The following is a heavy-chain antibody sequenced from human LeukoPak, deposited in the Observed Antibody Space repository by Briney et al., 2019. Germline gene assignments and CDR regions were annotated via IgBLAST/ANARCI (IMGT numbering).Heavy chain of an antibody. CDR3: ARTTVNYYYMDV. D-gene: IGHD4-17*01. CDR1: GFTFSSYE. V-gene: IGHV3-66*01. Sequence: GGSLRLSCAASGFTFSSYEMNWVRQAPGKGLEWVSVISGGGNTYDADSVKGRFTISRDNSKNTLYLQMNSLRAEDTAVYYCARTTVNYYYMDVWGKGTTVTISS. J-gene: IGHJ6*03. CDR2: ISGGGNT.